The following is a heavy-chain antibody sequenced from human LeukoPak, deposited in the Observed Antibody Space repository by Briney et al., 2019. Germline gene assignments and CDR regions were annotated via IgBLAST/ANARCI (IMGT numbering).Heavy chain of an antibody. J-gene: IGHJ4*02. CDR2: INPSNGVT. V-gene: IGHV1-2*04. CDR1: GYTFTSYD. CDR3: ARDHYDVSTAYPARAIDH. Sequence: ASVKVSCKASGYTFTSYDINWVRQAPGQGLEWMGWINPSNGVTKYAQKFEGSVTMTRDTSLSTAYMELSRVRPDDTAVYFCARDHYDVSTAYPARAIDHWGQGTLVTVSS. D-gene: IGHD3-9*01.